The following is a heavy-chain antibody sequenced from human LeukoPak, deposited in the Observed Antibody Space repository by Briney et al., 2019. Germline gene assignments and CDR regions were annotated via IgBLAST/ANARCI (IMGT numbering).Heavy chain of an antibody. CDR1: GGSISSYY. CDR3: ARGLGRTSGGYYYYYMDV. V-gene: IGHV4-59*01. D-gene: IGHD7-27*01. Sequence: SETLSLTCTVSGGSISSYYWTWIRQPPGKRLEWIGYLYYTGSTNYNPSLQSRVTISVDTSKNQFSLKLISVPAAATAVYYCARGLGRTSGGYYYYYMDVWGKGTTVTVSS. CDR2: LYYTGST. J-gene: IGHJ6*03.